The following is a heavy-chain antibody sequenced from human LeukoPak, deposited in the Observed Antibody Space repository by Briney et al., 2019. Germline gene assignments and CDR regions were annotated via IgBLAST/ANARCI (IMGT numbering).Heavy chain of an antibody. D-gene: IGHD2-8*02. V-gene: IGHV4-31*03. CDR2: IFYSGST. CDR3: ARAGGVRLEFDY. Sequence: PSQTLSLTCTVSGVSISSGGYYWSWIRQHPGKGLEWIGYIFYSGSTYYNPSLKSRVTISVDTSKNQFSLELSSVTAEDTAVYYCARAGGVRLEFDYWGQGTLVTVSS. J-gene: IGHJ4*02. CDR1: GVSISSGGYY.